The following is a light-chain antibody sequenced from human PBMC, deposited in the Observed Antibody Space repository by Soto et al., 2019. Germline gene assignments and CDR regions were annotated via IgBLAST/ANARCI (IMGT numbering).Light chain of an antibody. Sequence: TQPPSASGSPGQSVTISCTGTSSDVGGYNYVSWYQQHPGKAPKLMIYDVSKRPSGVPDRFSGSKSGNTASLTVSGLQAEDEADYYCSSYAGSNNLVFGTGTKVTVL. V-gene: IGLV2-8*01. CDR2: DVS. CDR3: SSYAGSNNLV. CDR1: SSDVGGYNY. J-gene: IGLJ1*01.